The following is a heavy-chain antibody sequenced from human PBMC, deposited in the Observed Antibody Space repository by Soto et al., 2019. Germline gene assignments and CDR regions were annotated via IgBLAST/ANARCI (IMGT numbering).Heavy chain of an antibody. V-gene: IGHV3-30-3*01. CDR3: ARDLYDSSGYSFDY. CDR1: GFTFSNYV. Sequence: QVQLVESGGGVVQPGKSLRLSCAASGFTFSNYVIHWVRQAPGKGLEWLSVVSYDGSNKLYADSVKCRFTISRDNSKNIMYLQMNSLRLEDTAVYYCARDLYDSSGYSFDYWGQGTLVTVSS. CDR2: VSYDGSNK. D-gene: IGHD3-22*01. J-gene: IGHJ4*02.